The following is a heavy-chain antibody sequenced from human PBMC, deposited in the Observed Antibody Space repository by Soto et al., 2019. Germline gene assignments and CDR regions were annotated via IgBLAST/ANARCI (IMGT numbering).Heavy chain of an antibody. CDR2: INPNNGDT. CDR3: ARHSGYDYVFDY. D-gene: IGHD5-12*01. J-gene: IGHJ4*02. CDR1: GATFTGYY. V-gene: IGHV1-2*02. Sequence: ASVKVSCKASGATFTGYYIHWVRQAPGQGLEWMGWINPNNGDTNYAQKFQGRVSMTRDTSTSTAYMELSSLRFDDTAVYYCARHSGYDYVFDYWGQGTLVTVSS.